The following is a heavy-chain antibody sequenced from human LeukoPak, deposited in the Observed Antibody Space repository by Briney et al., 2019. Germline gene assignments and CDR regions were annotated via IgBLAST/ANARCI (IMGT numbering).Heavy chain of an antibody. Sequence: GGSLRLSCAASGFTFSSYSMNWVRQAPGKGLEWVSSISTSSSYIYYADSVKGRITISRDNARKSLYLQMNSLRAEDTAVYYCAKVRGSMVRGAHYYYYMDVWGKGTTVTVSS. J-gene: IGHJ6*03. CDR3: AKVRGSMVRGAHYYYYMDV. CDR1: GFTFSSYS. D-gene: IGHD3-10*01. V-gene: IGHV3-21*01. CDR2: ISTSSSYI.